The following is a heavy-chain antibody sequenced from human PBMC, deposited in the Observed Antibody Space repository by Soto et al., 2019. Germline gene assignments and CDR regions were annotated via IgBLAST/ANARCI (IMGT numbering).Heavy chain of an antibody. J-gene: IGHJ4*02. CDR3: ASEALCGADCYFFEY. CDR1: GFPFSNSE. D-gene: IGHD2-21*02. V-gene: IGHV3-48*03. CDR2: INYSGSNI. Sequence: DVQLVESGGGLVEPGGSLTLTCAASGFPFSNSEMFWVRQAPGKGLEWVSKINYSGSNIYYSKSVKGRFTISRDNAKNSLSLQMNSLTDEDTAIYCCASEALCGADCYFFEYWGPGTLVTVSS.